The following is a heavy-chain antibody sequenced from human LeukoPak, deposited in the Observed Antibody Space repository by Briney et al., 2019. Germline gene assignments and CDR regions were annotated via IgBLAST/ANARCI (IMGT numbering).Heavy chain of an antibody. Sequence: GRSLRLSCAASGFTFDDYAMHWVRQAPGKGLEWVSGICRNSGSIIYADSVKGRFTISRDNAKNSLYLQMNSLRAEDTALYYCAKGYCSSTGCHLDYWGQGTLVTVSS. V-gene: IGHV3-9*01. CDR3: AKGYCSSTGCHLDY. D-gene: IGHD2-2*01. CDR2: ICRNSGSI. J-gene: IGHJ4*02. CDR1: GFTFDDYA.